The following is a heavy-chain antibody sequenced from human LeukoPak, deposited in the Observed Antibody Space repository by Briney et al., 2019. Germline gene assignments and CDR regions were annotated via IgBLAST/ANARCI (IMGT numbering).Heavy chain of an antibody. CDR2: MNPNSGNT. V-gene: IGHV1-8*01. Sequence: ASVKVSCKASGYTFTSYDINWVRQATGQGLEWMGWMNPNSGNTGYAQKFQGRVTMTRNTSISTAYMELSSLRSEDTAVYYCARILTSSTVTRFGYWGQGTLVTVSS. J-gene: IGHJ4*02. CDR3: ARILTSSTVTRFGY. CDR1: GYTFTSYD. D-gene: IGHD4-17*01.